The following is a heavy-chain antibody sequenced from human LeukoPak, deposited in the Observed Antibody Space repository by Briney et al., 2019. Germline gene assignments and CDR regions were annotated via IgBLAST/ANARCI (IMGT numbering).Heavy chain of an antibody. J-gene: IGHJ4*02. CDR2: IYSGGST. CDR3: ARVESGYYDY. Sequence: PGGSLRLSCAASGFTVSSSYMSWVRQAPGKGLEWVSVIYSGGSTYYADSVMGRFTISRDNSKNTLYLQMNSLRAEDTAVYYCARVESGYYDYWGQGTLVTVSS. D-gene: IGHD3-22*01. CDR1: GFTVSSSY. V-gene: IGHV3-66*02.